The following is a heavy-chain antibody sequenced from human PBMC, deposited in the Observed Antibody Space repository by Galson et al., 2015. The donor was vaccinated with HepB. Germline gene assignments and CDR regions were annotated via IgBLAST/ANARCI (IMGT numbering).Heavy chain of an antibody. Sequence: CMRIGCAASGFSFSSYSLNWVRQAPGEGLEWVSAISSSSIYIYQADSVKGRITTSIDNSKNSLYLQMNSLRAEDTAVYYCARGKYDSGTDYYFDYWGQGTLVTVSS. CDR2: ISSSSIYI. J-gene: IGHJ4*02. CDR3: ARGKYDSGTDYYFDY. D-gene: IGHD3-22*01. CDR1: GFSFSSYS. V-gene: IGHV3-21*01.